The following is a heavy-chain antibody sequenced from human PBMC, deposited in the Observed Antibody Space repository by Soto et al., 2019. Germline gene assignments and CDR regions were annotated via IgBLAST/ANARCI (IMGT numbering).Heavy chain of an antibody. J-gene: IGHJ6*02. CDR3: ARGRAYSNYYYDGMDV. CDR1: GGSLSGYY. CDR2: SNHSGST. D-gene: IGHD2-21*01. V-gene: IGHV4-34*01. Sequence: SETLSRTCAVYGGSLSGYYWSWIRQPPGKGLEWIGESNHSGSTNYNPSLKSRVTISVDTSKNQFSLKLSSVTAADTAVYYCARGRAYSNYYYDGMDVWGQGTTVTVSS.